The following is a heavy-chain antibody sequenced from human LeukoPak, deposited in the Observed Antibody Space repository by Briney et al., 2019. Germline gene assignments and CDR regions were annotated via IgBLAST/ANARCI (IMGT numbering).Heavy chain of an antibody. Sequence: GGSLRLSCVASGFTFSDFWMSWVRQAPGKGLEWVANINQTGSEKHYADSVMGRFTISRDNAKNSLYLQMTILGDEDTAVYYCARRPGYSSSWYPHWGQGTLVTVSS. J-gene: IGHJ4*02. CDR2: INQTGSEK. CDR1: GFTFSDFW. V-gene: IGHV3-7*01. D-gene: IGHD6-13*01. CDR3: ARRPGYSSSWYPH.